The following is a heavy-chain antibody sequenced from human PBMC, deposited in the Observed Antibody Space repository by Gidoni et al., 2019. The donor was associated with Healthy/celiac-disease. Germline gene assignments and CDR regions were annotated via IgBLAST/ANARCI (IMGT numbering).Heavy chain of an antibody. CDR2: IYWDDDK. D-gene: IGHD6-25*01. J-gene: IGHJ4*02. CDR1: GFSLSTSGVG. Sequence: QLTLKESGPTLVTPTQTLTLPCTFSGFSLSTSGVGVGWIRQPPGKALEWLALIYWDDDKRYRPSLTSRLTITKDPSKNQVVLTMTNMDPVDTATYYCAHSQRDFDYWGQGTLVTVSS. CDR3: AHSQRDFDY. V-gene: IGHV2-5*02.